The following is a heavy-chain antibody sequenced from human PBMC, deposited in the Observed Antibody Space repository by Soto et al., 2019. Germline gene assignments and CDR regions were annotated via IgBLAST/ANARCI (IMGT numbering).Heavy chain of an antibody. CDR2: MNSDGSII. CDR3: ATAEAGY. CDR1: GYTFGNHW. J-gene: IGHJ4*02. Sequence: PXGSLRLSCAVAGYTFGNHWMHWVRQAPGKGLEWVSRMNSDGSIINYADSVEGRFTVSRDNAKNTLYLQMNSLRVVDTAVYYCATAEAGYWGPGTLITVSS. V-gene: IGHV3-74*01.